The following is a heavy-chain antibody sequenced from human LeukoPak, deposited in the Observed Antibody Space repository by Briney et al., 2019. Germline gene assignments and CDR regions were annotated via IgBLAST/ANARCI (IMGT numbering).Heavy chain of an antibody. D-gene: IGHD1-20*01. V-gene: IGHV3-49*04. CDR2: IRSKASGGTT. Sequence: QPGRSLRLSCTASGITFGEHAMSWVRQAPGKGLERVGLIRSKASGGTTEYAASMKGRFSISRDDSRSIAYLQMNSLKTDDTAVYYCTRVYNWNYYYYMDVWGKGTTVTVSS. J-gene: IGHJ6*03. CDR3: TRVYNWNYYYYMDV. CDR1: GITFGEHA.